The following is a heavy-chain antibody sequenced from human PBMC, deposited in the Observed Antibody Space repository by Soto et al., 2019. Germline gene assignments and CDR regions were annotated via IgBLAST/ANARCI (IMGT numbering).Heavy chain of an antibody. CDR2: ISTYNGDT. CDR3: AREGLAPYYYYGMDV. J-gene: IGHJ6*02. V-gene: IGHV1-18*01. Sequence: ASVKVSCKASGYTFTSYGISWVRQAPGQGLEWMGWISTYNGDTNYAQTFQGRITMTTDTSTSTVHMEVRSLRSDDTAFYYCAREGLAPYYYYGMDVWGQGPPVTVSS. CDR1: GYTFTSYG.